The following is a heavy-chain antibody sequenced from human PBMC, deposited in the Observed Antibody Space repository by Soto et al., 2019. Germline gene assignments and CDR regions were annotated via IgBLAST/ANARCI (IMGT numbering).Heavy chain of an antibody. CDR1: GFTVSSNY. D-gene: IGHD6-13*01. J-gene: IGHJ4*02. CDR3: ARMGYSSSWYYFDY. Sequence: EVPLVESGGGLIQPGGSLRLSCAASGFTVSSNYMSWVRQAPGKGLEWVSVIYSGGSTYYADSVKGRFTISRDSSKNTLYLQMNSLRAEDTAVYYCARMGYSSSWYYFDYWGQGTLVTVSS. V-gene: IGHV3-53*01. CDR2: IYSGGST.